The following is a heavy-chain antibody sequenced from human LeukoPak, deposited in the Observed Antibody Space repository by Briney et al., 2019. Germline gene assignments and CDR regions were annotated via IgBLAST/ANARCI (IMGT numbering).Heavy chain of an antibody. D-gene: IGHD3/OR15-3a*01. V-gene: IGHV3-11*04. CDR2: IGSSGGSI. CDR1: GFTFNDYY. CDR3: ARGFWTGVEY. J-gene: IGHJ4*02. Sequence: KPGGSLRLSCAAFGFTFNDYYMSWIRQAPGKGLEWISYIGSSGGSINYADSVKGRFTISGDNAKNTLYLQMNSLRAEDTAVYYCARGFWTGVEYWGQGALVTVSS.